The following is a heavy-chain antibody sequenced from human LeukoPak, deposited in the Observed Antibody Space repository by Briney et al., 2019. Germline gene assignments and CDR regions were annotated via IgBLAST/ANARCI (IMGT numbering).Heavy chain of an antibody. CDR2: ISYDGNTI. Sequence: GGSLRLSCAASEFTFSNYAVHWVRQAPGKGLQWVAVISYDGNTIHYADSMKGRFTISRDTSKNTLYLQMNSLRTEDTAVYYCARSGGLQKFDYWGQGTLVTVSS. D-gene: IGHD4-11*01. V-gene: IGHV3-30-3*01. J-gene: IGHJ4*02. CDR1: EFTFSNYA. CDR3: ARSGGLQKFDY.